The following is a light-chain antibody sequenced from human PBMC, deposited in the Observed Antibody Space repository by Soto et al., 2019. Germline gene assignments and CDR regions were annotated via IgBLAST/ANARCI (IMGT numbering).Light chain of an antibody. Sequence: DIQMTQSPSTLSASVGDRVTITCRASQGISNYLAWYQQKPGKVPKLLIYAASTLQSGVPSRFSGSGSGTDFTLAISSLQPVDVATYYCQQYNSARWTFGQGTKLEIK. CDR2: AAS. V-gene: IGKV1-27*01. CDR3: QQYNSARWT. CDR1: QGISNY. J-gene: IGKJ1*01.